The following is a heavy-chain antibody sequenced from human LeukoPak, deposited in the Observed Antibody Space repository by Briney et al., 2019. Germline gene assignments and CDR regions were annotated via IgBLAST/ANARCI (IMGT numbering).Heavy chain of an antibody. J-gene: IGHJ4*02. CDR3: AKDGSIAVAGYFDY. Sequence: GRSLRLSCAASGFTFSSYGMHWVRQAPGKGLEWVAVISYDGSNKYYADSVKGRFTISRDNSKNTLYPQMNSLRAEDTAVYYCAKDGSIAVAGYFDYWGQGTLVTVSS. CDR1: GFTFSSYG. D-gene: IGHD6-19*01. CDR2: ISYDGSNK. V-gene: IGHV3-30*18.